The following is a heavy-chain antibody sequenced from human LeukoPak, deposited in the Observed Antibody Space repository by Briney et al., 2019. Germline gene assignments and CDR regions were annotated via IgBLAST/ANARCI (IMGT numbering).Heavy chain of an antibody. Sequence: GRSLRLSCAASGFTFSSYGMHWVRQAPGKGLEWVAVISYDGSNKYYADSVKGRFTISRDNSKNTLYLQMNSLRAEDTAVYYCAKETGDLYFDYWGQGILVTVSS. D-gene: IGHD4-17*01. CDR2: ISYDGSNK. J-gene: IGHJ4*02. CDR1: GFTFSSYG. CDR3: AKETGDLYFDY. V-gene: IGHV3-30*18.